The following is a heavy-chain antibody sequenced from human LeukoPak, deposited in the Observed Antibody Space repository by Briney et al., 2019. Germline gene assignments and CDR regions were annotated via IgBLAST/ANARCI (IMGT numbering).Heavy chain of an antibody. D-gene: IGHD1-26*01. V-gene: IGHV3-74*01. CDR1: GFSFSSNW. J-gene: IGHJ5*02. Sequence: GGSLRLSCAASGFSFSSNWMHWVRQAPGKGPVWVSHINSDGSTTRYADSVKGRFTISRDNAKNTLYLQMNSLRVEDTGVYYCATARWELIGPWFDPWGQGTLVTVSS. CDR3: ATARWELIGPWFDP. CDR2: INSDGSTT.